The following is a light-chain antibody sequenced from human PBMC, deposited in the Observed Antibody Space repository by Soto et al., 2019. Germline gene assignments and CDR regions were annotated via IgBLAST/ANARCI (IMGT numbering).Light chain of an antibody. CDR2: EVN. V-gene: IGLV2-14*01. CDR1: SSDVV. Sequence: QSVLTQPASVSGSDGQSITISCTGSSSDVVSWYQQHPGKAPKLIIYEVNNRPSGVSNRFSGSKSGNTASLTISGLQGDDEADYYCSSYTSSSTYVFGTGTKLTVL. CDR3: SSYTSSSTYV. J-gene: IGLJ1*01.